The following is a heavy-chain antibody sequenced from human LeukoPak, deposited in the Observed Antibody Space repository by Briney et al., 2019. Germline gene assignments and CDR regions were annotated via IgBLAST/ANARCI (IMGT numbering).Heavy chain of an antibody. J-gene: IGHJ5*02. CDR1: RFSIGNYW. D-gene: IGHD4-17*01. CDR3: ARDGRGGDTQYNYFDP. CDR2: IKKDGAEK. V-gene: IGHV3-7*01. Sequence: PGGSLRLSCTTSRFSIGNYWMNWVRQAPGKGLEWVANIKKDGAEKYYVDSVKGRFTISRDNAKNSLYLQMNSLRAEDTAVYYCARDGRGGDTQYNYFDPWGQGTLVTVSS.